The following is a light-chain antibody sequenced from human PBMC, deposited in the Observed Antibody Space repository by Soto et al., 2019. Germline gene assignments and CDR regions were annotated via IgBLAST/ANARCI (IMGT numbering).Light chain of an antibody. CDR3: QQNYGT. J-gene: IGKJ1*01. CDR1: ESISFY. Sequence: DILLTQSPSSLSASVGDRVTITCRASESISFYLNWYQQKPGKPPKLLIYAASNLFSGVPSRFSASGHGTDFTLTISSLQREDFATYYCQQNYGTFGQGTKVEMK. CDR2: AAS. V-gene: IGKV1-39*01.